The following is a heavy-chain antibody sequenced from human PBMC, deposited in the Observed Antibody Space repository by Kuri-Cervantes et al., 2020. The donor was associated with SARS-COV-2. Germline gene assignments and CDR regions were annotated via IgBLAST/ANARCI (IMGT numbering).Heavy chain of an antibody. V-gene: IGHV3-7*01. CDR1: GFTFSSYW. D-gene: IGHD3-16*01. J-gene: IGHJ3*02. CDR2: IKQDGSEK. CDR3: ARDDYTEFPTDAFDI. Sequence: GGSLRLSCAASGFTFSSYWMSWVRQAPGKGLEWVANIKQDGSEKYYVDSVKGRFTISRDNAKNSLYLQMNSLRAEDTAVYYCARDDYTEFPTDAFDIWGQGTMVTVSS.